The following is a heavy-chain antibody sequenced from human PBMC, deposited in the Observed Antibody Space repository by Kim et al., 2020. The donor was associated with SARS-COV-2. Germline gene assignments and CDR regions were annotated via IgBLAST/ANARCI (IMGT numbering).Heavy chain of an antibody. J-gene: IGHJ5*02. D-gene: IGHD2-2*01. V-gene: IGHV4-39*07. CDR3: ARVRIVVVPAAVFSWFDP. Sequence: SRVTISVTTSKNQFSLKLSSVTAADTAVYYCARVRIVVVPAAVFSWFDPWGQGTLVTVSS.